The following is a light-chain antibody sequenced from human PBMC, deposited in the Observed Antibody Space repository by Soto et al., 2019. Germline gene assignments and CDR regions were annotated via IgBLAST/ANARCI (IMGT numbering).Light chain of an antibody. V-gene: IGLV2-23*02. CDR2: EVS. CDR1: ASDIGSYDL. CDR3: LSFARSTLSLV. J-gene: IGLJ3*02. Sequence: QSALTQPASGSGSPGQSITMSCTGTASDIGSYDLVSWYQQHPGKAPKLIIFEVSQRPSGVSGRFSGSKSGTTASLTISGLQAEDEAHYYCLSFARSTLSLVCGGGTKLTVL.